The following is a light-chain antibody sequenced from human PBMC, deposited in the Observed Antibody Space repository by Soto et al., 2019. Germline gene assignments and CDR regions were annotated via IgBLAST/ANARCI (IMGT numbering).Light chain of an antibody. CDR3: TSYTSSSTWV. V-gene: IGLV2-14*01. CDR2: EVS. Sequence: QSALTQPASVSGSPGQSITICCTGTTSDVGGYNYVSWFQQYPGKAPKLKIYEVSNRPSGVSNRFSGSKSGNTASLTISDLQAEDEADYYCTSYTSSSTWVFGGGTKLTVL. CDR1: TSDVGGYNY. J-gene: IGLJ3*02.